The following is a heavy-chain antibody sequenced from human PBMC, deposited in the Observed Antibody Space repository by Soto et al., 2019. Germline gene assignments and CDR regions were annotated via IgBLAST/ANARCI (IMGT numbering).Heavy chain of an antibody. CDR3: ARDFPVAGINDAFDI. J-gene: IGHJ3*02. D-gene: IGHD6-19*01. Sequence: GGSLRLSCAASGFTFSSYSMNWVRQAPGKGLEWVSSISSSSSYIYYADSVKGRFTISRDNAKNSLYLQMNSLRAEDTAVYYCARDFPVAGINDAFDIWGQGTMVTVSS. V-gene: IGHV3-21*01. CDR1: GFTFSSYS. CDR2: ISSSSSYI.